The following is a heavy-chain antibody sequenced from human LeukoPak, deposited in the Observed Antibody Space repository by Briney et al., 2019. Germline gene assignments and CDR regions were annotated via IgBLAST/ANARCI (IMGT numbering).Heavy chain of an antibody. CDR1: GYSISSGYY. D-gene: IGHD2-15*01. V-gene: IGHV4-38-2*02. J-gene: IGHJ4*02. Sequence: SETLSLTCTVSGYSISSGYYWGWIRQPPGKGLEWIGSIYHSGSTYYNPSLKSRVTISVDTSKNQFSLKLSSVTAADTAVYYCASETYSSSCGSCYDWGQGTLVTVSS. CDR2: IYHSGST. CDR3: ASETYSSSCGSCYD.